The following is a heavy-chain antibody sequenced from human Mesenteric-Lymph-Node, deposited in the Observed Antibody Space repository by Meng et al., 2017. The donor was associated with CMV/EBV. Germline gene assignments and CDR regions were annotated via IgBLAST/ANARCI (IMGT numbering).Heavy chain of an antibody. V-gene: IGHV3-48*04. CDR3: ARGRGYDFWSGYQDGMDV. Sequence: GESLKISCAASGFTFSSDGMNWVRQAPGKGLEWISSISSSSSSVYYADSVKGRFTISRDNAKNSLHLQMNSLRAEDTAVYYCARGRGYDFWSGYQDGMDVWGQGTTVTVSS. D-gene: IGHD3-3*01. CDR1: GFTFSSDG. J-gene: IGHJ6*02. CDR2: ISSSSSSV.